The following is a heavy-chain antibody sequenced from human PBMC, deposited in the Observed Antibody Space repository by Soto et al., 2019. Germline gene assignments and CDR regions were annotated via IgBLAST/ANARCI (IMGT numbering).Heavy chain of an antibody. V-gene: IGHV3-48*02. Sequence: PGGSLRLSCAASGFTFSSYSMNWVRQAPGKGLEWVSYISSSSSTIYYADSVKGRFTISRDNAKNSLYLQMNSLRDEDTAVYYCARVGDSGWYKYFQHWGQGTLVTVSS. CDR1: GFTFSSYS. CDR2: ISSSSSTI. J-gene: IGHJ1*01. CDR3: ARVGDSGWYKYFQH. D-gene: IGHD6-19*01.